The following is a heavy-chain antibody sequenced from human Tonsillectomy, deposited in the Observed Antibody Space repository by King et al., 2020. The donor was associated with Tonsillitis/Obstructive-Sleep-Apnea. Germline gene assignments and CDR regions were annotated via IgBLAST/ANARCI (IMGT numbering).Heavy chain of an antibody. V-gene: IGHV4-34*01. J-gene: IGHJ4*02. Sequence: VQLQQWGAGLLKPSETLSLTCAGYGGSFSGYDWSCIRQHPGKGLGWFGEVNSIGRTNYNPSLKSRVTISVDTSKNQVSLHLSSVTAADTAVYYCARGVPNPKFDSWGQGTLVTVSS. CDR3: ARGVPNPKFDS. CDR2: VNSIGRT. CDR1: GGSFSGYD. D-gene: IGHD3-10*01.